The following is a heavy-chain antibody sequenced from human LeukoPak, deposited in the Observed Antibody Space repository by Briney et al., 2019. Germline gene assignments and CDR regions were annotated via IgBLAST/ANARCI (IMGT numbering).Heavy chain of an antibody. J-gene: IGHJ4*02. V-gene: IGHV3-23*01. CDR1: GFTFSNNA. CDR2: ISGTGGDT. CDR3: AKAAGFLDY. D-gene: IGHD6-13*01. Sequence: GRSLRLSCVASGFTFSNNAMIWVSQAPRKGLEWVSSISGTGGDTYSPDSVKGRLTFSRHNSKNTVYLQINSLRAEDTAIYYCAKAAGFLDYWGQGTLVTVSS.